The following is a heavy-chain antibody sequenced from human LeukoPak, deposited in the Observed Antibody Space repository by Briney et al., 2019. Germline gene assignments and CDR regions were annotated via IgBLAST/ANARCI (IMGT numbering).Heavy chain of an antibody. V-gene: IGHV3-48*04. CDR2: ISRGGRTV. J-gene: IGHJ4*02. Sequence: GGTLRLSCAASGFTFSSYGMSWVRQAPGKGLDWVAYISRGGRTVDYADSVKGRFTISRDSAKNALYLQMNSLRAEDTAVYYCARIAMIVAKPYDNWGQGTLVTVSS. CDR1: GFTFSSYG. CDR3: ARIAMIVAKPYDN. D-gene: IGHD3-22*01.